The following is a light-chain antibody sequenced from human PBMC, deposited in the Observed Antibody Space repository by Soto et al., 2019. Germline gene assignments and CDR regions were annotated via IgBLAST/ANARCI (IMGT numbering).Light chain of an antibody. V-gene: IGKV3-20*01. CDR1: QSVSSSY. CDR3: QQYGSSPQWT. J-gene: IGKJ1*01. Sequence: EIVLTQSPGTLSLSPGERATLSCRASQSVSSSYLAWYRQKPGQAPRPLIYGASSRAPGIPDRFSGSGSGTDFTLTISRLEPEDFAVYYCQQYGSSPQWTFGQGTKVEIK. CDR2: GAS.